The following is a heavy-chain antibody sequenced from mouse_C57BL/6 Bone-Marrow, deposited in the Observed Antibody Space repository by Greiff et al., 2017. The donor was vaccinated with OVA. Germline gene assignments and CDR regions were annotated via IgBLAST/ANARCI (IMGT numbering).Heavy chain of an antibody. CDR2: IYPGGGYT. Sequence: QVQLQQSGAELVRPGTSVKMSCKASGYTFTNYWIGWAKQRPGHGLEWIGDIYPGGGYTNYNEKFKGKATLTADKSSSTAYMQFSSLTAEDSALYYCAVDSAGYDYWGQGTTLTVSS. CDR1: GYTFTNYW. CDR3: AVDSAGYDY. D-gene: IGHD3-2*02. J-gene: IGHJ2*01. V-gene: IGHV1-63*01.